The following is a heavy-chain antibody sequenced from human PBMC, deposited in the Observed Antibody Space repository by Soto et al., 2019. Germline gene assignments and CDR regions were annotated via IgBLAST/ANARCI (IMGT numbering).Heavy chain of an antibody. CDR1: GYTFTSYG. Sequence: QVQLVQSGAEVKKPGASVKVSCKASGYTFTSYGISWVRQAPGQGLELMGWISAYNGNTHYAQKLQGRGTMTTDTSTSTAYMELRSLRSDDTAVYYCARDRPFTAMASPPHNTSDYWGQGTMVTVSS. V-gene: IGHV1-18*01. D-gene: IGHD5-18*01. J-gene: IGHJ4*02. CDR3: ARDRPFTAMASPPHNTSDY. CDR2: ISAYNGNT.